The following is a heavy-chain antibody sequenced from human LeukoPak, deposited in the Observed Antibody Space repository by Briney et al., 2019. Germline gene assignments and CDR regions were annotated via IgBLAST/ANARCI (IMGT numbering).Heavy chain of an antibody. CDR2: ISSNGGST. CDR3: VKDGGVRGGYYYGMDV. Sequence: GGSLRLSCSASGFTLSSYAMHRVRQAPGKGLEYVSAISSNGGSTYYADSVKGRFTISGDNSKNTLYLQMSSLRAEDTAVYYCVKDGGVRGGYYYGMDVWGKGTTVTVSS. CDR1: GFTLSSYA. D-gene: IGHD3-10*01. V-gene: IGHV3-64D*06. J-gene: IGHJ6*04.